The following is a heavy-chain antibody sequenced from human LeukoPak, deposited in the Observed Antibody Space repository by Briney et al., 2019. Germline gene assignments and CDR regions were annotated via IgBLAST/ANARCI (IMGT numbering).Heavy chain of an antibody. J-gene: IGHJ4*02. CDR3: ANFYDFLDY. CDR2: ISYDGSNK. CDR1: GFTFSSYG. Sequence: PGGSLRLSCAASGFTFSSYGMHWVRQAPGKGLEWVAVISYDGSNKYYADSVKGRFTISRDNSKNTLYLQMNSLRAEDTAVYYCANFYDFLDYWGQGTLVTVSS. D-gene: IGHD3-3*01. V-gene: IGHV3-30*18.